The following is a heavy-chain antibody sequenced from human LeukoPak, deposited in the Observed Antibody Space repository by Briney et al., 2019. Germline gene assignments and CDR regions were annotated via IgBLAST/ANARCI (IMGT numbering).Heavy chain of an antibody. CDR3: AKRRDGYNYFDY. Sequence: GGSPRLSCAASGFTFNTYSMNWVRQAPGKGLEWVSYISSSSSTIHYADSVKGRFTIYRDNTKKKLYMEMNSLRAEDTAVYYCAKRRDGYNYFDYWGQGTLVTVSS. CDR1: GFTFNTYS. CDR2: ISSSSSTI. V-gene: IGHV3-48*01. D-gene: IGHD5-24*01. J-gene: IGHJ4*02.